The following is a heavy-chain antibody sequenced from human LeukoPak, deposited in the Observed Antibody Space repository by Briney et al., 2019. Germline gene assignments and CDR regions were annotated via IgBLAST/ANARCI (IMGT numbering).Heavy chain of an antibody. CDR3: TREVQAAGKTLDY. V-gene: IGHV3-48*01. Sequence: PGGSLRLSCAASGFTFSSYSMNWVRQAPGKGLEWVSYISSSSSTIYYADSVKGRFTISRDNAKNTLYLQMNSLRAEDTAVYYCTREVQAAGKTLDYWGQGTLITVSS. CDR2: ISSSSSTI. CDR1: GFTFSSYS. D-gene: IGHD6-13*01. J-gene: IGHJ4*02.